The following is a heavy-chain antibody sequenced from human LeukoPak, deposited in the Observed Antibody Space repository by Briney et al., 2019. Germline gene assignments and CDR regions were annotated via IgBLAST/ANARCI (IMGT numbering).Heavy chain of an antibody. V-gene: IGHV1-2*06. D-gene: IGHD3-22*01. CDR3: ARGARYYYDSSGYYFRDFEY. J-gene: IGHJ4*02. CDR2: INPNSGGT. CDR1: GYTFTGYY. Sequence: ASVKVSCKASGYTFTGYYMHWVRQAPGQGLEWMGRINPNSGGTNYAQKLQGRVTMTRDTSISTAYMELSRLRSDDTAVYYCARGARYYYDSSGYYFRDFEYWGQGTLVTVSS.